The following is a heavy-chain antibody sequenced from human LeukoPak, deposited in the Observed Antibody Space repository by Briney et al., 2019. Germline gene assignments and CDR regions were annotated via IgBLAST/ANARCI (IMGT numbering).Heavy chain of an antibody. Sequence: PPETLSLTCTVSGGSISSYYWSWIRQPPGKGLEWIGYIYYSGSTNYNPSLKSRVTISVDTSKNQFSLKLSSVTAADTAVYYCARLYGDPYYYYGMDVWGQGTTVTVSS. J-gene: IGHJ6*02. V-gene: IGHV4-59*08. CDR2: IYYSGST. CDR3: ARLYGDPYYYYGMDV. D-gene: IGHD4-17*01. CDR1: GGSISSYY.